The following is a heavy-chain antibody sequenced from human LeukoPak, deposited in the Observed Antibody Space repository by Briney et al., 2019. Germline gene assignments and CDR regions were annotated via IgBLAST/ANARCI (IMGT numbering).Heavy chain of an antibody. V-gene: IGHV5-51*01. J-gene: IGHJ1*01. CDR3: ARRSPIAAGGVKYFQH. Sequence: GESLKISCKGSGYSFTSYWIGWVRQMPGKGMEWMGIIYPGDSETRYSPSFQGQVTISADKSISTAYLRWSSLKASDTAMYYCARRSPIAAGGVKYFQHRGPGTLVTVSS. CDR1: GYSFTSYW. D-gene: IGHD6-13*01. CDR2: IYPGDSET.